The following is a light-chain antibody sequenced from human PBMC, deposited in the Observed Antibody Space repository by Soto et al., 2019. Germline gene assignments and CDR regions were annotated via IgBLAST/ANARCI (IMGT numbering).Light chain of an antibody. V-gene: IGKV3-20*01. CDR1: QSVGNNF. Sequence: EVVLTQSPGTLSLSPGERAILSCRASQSVGNNFLAWYQQKPGLAPRLLIYNAFNRATGIPDRFSGSGSGTYFTLTVSRLEPDDFAVYYCHQYAYSPQTFGQGTRLEIK. CDR3: HQYAYSPQT. CDR2: NAF. J-gene: IGKJ5*01.